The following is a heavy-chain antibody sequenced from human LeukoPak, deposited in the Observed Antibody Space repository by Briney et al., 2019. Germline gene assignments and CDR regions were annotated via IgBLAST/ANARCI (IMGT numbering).Heavy chain of an antibody. V-gene: IGHV3-7*01. Sequence: GGSLRLSCVASGFIFSDFWMNWVRLVPGKGLEWVANINEDGSVQDYVGSVRGRFTTSRDNAKNSLYLHMNSVRVEDTAVYYCATRESSMARSHWGQGTLVTISS. CDR3: ATRESSMARSH. J-gene: IGHJ4*02. D-gene: IGHD3-10*01. CDR2: INEDGSVQ. CDR1: GFIFSDFW.